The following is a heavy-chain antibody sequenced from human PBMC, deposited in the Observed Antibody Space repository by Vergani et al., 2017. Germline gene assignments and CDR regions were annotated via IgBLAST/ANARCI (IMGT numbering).Heavy chain of an antibody. J-gene: IGHJ6*03. CDR1: GFTFSSYW. Sequence: EVQLVESGGGLVQPGGSLRLSCAASGFTFSSYWMSWVRQAPGKGLEWVANIKQDGSEKYYVDSVKGRFTISRDNAKNSLYLQMNSLRAEDTAVYYCARDRLYDYYYYYMDVWGKGTTVTVSS. D-gene: IGHD2-2*02. V-gene: IGHV3-7*03. CDR2: IKQDGSEK. CDR3: ARDRLYDYYYYYMDV.